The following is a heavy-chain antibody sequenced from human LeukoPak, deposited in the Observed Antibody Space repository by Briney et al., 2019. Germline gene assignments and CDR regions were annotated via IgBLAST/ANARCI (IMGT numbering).Heavy chain of an antibody. J-gene: IGHJ3*02. CDR1: GGTFSSYA. CDR3: ATVSRSYDFWSGYHDAFDI. CDR2: IIPIFGTA. V-gene: IGHV1-69*06. D-gene: IGHD3-3*01. Sequence: SVKVSCKASGGTFSSYAISWVRQAPGQGLEWMGGIIPIFGTANYAQKFQGRVTMTEDTSTDTAYMELSSLRSEDTAVYYCATVSRSYDFWSGYHDAFDIWGQGTMVTVSS.